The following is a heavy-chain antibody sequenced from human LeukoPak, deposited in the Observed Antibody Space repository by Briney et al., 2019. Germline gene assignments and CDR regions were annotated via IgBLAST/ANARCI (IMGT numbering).Heavy chain of an antibody. D-gene: IGHD1-26*01. V-gene: IGHV1-8*01. J-gene: IGHJ6*03. CDR3: ASGGGSYYRAYYYYYYIDV. CDR2: MNPNSGNT. Sequence: ASVKVSFKASGYTFTSYDINWVRQGTGQGLEWRGWMNPNSGNTGYAQKFQGRVTMTRNTSISTAYMELSSLRSEDTAVYYCASGGGSYYRAYYYYYYIDVWGKGTTVTVSS. CDR1: GYTFTSYD.